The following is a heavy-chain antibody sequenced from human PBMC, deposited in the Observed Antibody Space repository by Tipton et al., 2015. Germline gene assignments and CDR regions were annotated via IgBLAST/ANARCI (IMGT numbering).Heavy chain of an antibody. CDR2: INYRGNT. Sequence: TLSLTCTVSGGYIDNGAYYWNCIRQHPGQGLAWIGYINYRGNTYYSPSLKRPIALSLDTSTNQFSLKLSSVTAADTAVYYCAREVWYNDRTGYDYWGQGTLVTASS. J-gene: IGHJ4*02. D-gene: IGHD3/OR15-3a*01. CDR3: AREVWYNDRTGYDY. V-gene: IGHV4-31*01. CDR1: GGYIDNGAYY.